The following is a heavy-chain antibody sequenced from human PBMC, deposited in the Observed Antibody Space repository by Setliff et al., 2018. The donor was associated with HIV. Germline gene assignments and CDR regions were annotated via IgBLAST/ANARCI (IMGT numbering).Heavy chain of an antibody. D-gene: IGHD3-22*01. CDR2: IYYSGST. V-gene: IGHV4-39*01. CDR3: APHDSSGYYGFDY. J-gene: IGHJ4*02. Sequence: SETLSLTCTVSGGSISSSSYYWGWIRQPPGKGLEWIGSIYYSGSTYYNPSLKSRVTISVDTSKNQFSLKLSSVTAADTAVYYFAPHDSSGYYGFDYWGQGTLVTVS. CDR1: GGSISSSSYY.